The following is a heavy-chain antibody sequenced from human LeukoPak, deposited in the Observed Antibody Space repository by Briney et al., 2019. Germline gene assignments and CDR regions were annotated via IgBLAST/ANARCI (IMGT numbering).Heavy chain of an antibody. J-gene: IGHJ5*01. Sequence: PSETLSLTCTVSGDSISSGGYYWSWIRQHPGTGLEWIGYIYHSGSTHYNPSLKSRVTISVDMSKNQFSLKLSSVTAADTAVYYCGRLRYFDWLPRWFDSWGQGTLVTVSS. V-gene: IGHV4-31*03. CDR3: GRLRYFDWLPRWFDS. CDR1: GDSISSGGYY. CDR2: IYHSGST. D-gene: IGHD3-9*01.